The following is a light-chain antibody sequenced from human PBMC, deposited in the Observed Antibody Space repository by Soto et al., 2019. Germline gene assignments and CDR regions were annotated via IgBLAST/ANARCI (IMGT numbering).Light chain of an antibody. V-gene: IGKV1-12*01. J-gene: IGKJ1*01. CDR3: QQAHTLPLT. CDR2: AAS. CDR1: QDVSTW. Sequence: DIQMTQSPSFVSASIGDSVTITCRASQDVSTWLAWYQQRPGKAPKLLIYAASTLQSGVPSRFSGSGSGTDFTLTINSLQPEDLATYSCQQAHTLPLTFGHGTKVE.